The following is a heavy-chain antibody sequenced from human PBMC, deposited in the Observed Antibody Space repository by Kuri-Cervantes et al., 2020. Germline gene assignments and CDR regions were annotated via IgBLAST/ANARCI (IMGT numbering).Heavy chain of an antibody. CDR1: GFTFSDYG. D-gene: IGHD2-15*01. Sequence: GGSLRLSCTASGFTFSDYGMNWVRQAPGKGLEWVSVIYSGGSTYYADSVKGRFTISRDNSKNTLYLQMNSLRAEDTAVYYCARAGVNTPAAKGPFDPWGQGTLVTVSS. V-gene: IGHV3-53*01. CDR2: IYSGGST. J-gene: IGHJ5*02. CDR3: ARAGVNTPAAKGPFDP.